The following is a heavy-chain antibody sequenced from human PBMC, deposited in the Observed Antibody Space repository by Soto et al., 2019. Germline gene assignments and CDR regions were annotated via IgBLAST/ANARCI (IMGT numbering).Heavy chain of an antibody. V-gene: IGHV3-23*01. Sequence: PGGSLRLSCAASGFTFSNYAMSWVRQAPGKGLEWVSTISGSGGTTYYADLVKGRFTISRDNSRSTLYLQVNNLRAEDTALYYCAKGKNGREGYFDCWGQGILVTVS. CDR3: AKGKNGREGYFDC. J-gene: IGHJ4*01. CDR2: ISGSGGTT. CDR1: GFTFSNYA.